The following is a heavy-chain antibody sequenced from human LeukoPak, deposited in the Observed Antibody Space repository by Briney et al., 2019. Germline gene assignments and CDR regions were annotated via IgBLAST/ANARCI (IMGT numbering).Heavy chain of an antibody. D-gene: IGHD2-2*01. CDR2: ISSSSSYI. CDR3: ASDIVVVPAAIGSGMDV. J-gene: IGHJ6*04. CDR1: GFTFSSYS. Sequence: GGSLRLSCAASGFTFSSYSMNWVRQAPGKGLEWVSSISSSSSYIYYADSVKGRFTISRDNAKNSLYLQMNGLRAEDTAVYYCASDIVVVPAAIGSGMDVWGKGTTVTVSS. V-gene: IGHV3-21*01.